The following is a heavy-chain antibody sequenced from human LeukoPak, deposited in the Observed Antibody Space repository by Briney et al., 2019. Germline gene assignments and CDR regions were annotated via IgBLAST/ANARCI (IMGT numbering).Heavy chain of an antibody. V-gene: IGHV3-48*03. Sequence: GGSLRLSCAASGFTFSSYEMNWVRQARGKGVEWVSYISNSCSTIYYADSVKGRFTISRDNAKNSLYVQMNSLRAEDTAVYYCARGVGNNYGYPDYWGQGTLVTVSS. J-gene: IGHJ4*02. CDR3: ARGVGNNYGYPDY. D-gene: IGHD5-18*01. CDR2: ISNSCSTI. CDR1: GFTFSSYE.